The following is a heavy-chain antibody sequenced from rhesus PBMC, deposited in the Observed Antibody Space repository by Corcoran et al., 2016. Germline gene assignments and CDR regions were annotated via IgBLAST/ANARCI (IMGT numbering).Heavy chain of an antibody. CDR3: ARRLATVTLSYFDY. J-gene: IGHJ4*01. D-gene: IGHD5-36*02. Sequence: QVQLQESGPGVVKPSETLSLTCAVSGGSISSGYDWSWIRQLSGKGLEGIGYSYGGRWRTNCNPSLKKRVTISKDASKNQFSLKLSSVTAADTTVYYCARRLATVTLSYFDYWGQEVLVTVSS. V-gene: IGHV4-76*01. CDR2: SYGGRWRT. CDR1: GGSISSGYD.